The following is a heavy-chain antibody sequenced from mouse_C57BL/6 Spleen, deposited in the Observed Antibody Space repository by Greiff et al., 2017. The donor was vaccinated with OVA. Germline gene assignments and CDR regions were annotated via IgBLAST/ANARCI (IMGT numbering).Heavy chain of an antibody. CDR3: ARTGNYYYFDY. J-gene: IGHJ2*01. CDR2: ISSGSSTI. V-gene: IGHV5-17*01. D-gene: IGHD2-1*01. Sequence: EVMLVESGGGLVKPGGSLKLSCAASGFTFSDYGMHWVRQAPEKGLEWVAYISSGSSTIYYADTVKGRFTISRDNAKNTLFLQMTSLRSEDTAMYYCARTGNYYYFDYWGQGTTLTVSS. CDR1: GFTFSDYG.